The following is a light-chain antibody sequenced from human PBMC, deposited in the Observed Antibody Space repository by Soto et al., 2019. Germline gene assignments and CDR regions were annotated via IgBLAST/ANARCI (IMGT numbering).Light chain of an antibody. Sequence: QSALTQPPSVSGAPGQRVTISCTGTSSDVGGYNYVSWYQQHPGKAPKLMIYEVSNRPSGVSNRFSGSKSGNTASLTISGLQAEDEADYYCSSYTSSSLYVFGTGTKVTVL. CDR3: SSYTSSSLYV. CDR2: EVS. CDR1: SSDVGGYNY. J-gene: IGLJ1*01. V-gene: IGLV2-14*01.